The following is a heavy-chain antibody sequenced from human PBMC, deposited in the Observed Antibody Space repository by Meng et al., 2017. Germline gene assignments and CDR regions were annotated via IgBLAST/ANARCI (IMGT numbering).Heavy chain of an antibody. V-gene: IGHV1-69*13. J-gene: IGHJ4*02. CDR2: IIPIFGTA. D-gene: IGHD3-22*01. CDR3: ARDRQDSSGYGNWYYFDY. CDR1: GGTFNSYA. Sequence: SVKVSCKAPGGTFNSYAISWVRQAPGQGLEWMGGIIPIFGTANYAQKFQGRVTITADESTSTAYMELSSLRSEDTAVYYCARDRQDSSGYGNWYYFDYWGQGTLVTVSS.